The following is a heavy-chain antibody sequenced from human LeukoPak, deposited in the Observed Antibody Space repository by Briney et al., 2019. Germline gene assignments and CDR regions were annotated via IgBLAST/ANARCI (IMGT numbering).Heavy chain of an antibody. CDR1: GGSISSGGYY. CDR3: ASGSGSYYPLDY. CDR2: IYYSGST. D-gene: IGHD3-10*01. V-gene: IGHV4-31*03. J-gene: IGHJ4*02. Sequence: NPSETLSLTCTVSGGSISSGGYYWSWIRQHPGKGLEWIGYIYYSGSTYYNPSLKSRVTISVDTSKNQFSLKLSSVTAADTAVYYCASGSGSYYPLDYWGQGTLVTVSS.